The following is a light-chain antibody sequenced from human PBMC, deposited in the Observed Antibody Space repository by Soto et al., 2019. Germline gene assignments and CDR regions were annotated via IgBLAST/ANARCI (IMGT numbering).Light chain of an antibody. CDR1: KNDIGVYDF. CDR2: EVV. CDR3: KSYAGSNTYV. V-gene: IGLV2-8*01. Sequence: QSVLTQPPSASGSPGQSVTISCTGTKNDIGVYDFVSWYQHHPGKAPRLIIYEVVKRPSGVPDRFSGSKSGNTASLTVSGLQAADEAAYFCKSYAGSNTYVFGSGTKVTVL. J-gene: IGLJ1*01.